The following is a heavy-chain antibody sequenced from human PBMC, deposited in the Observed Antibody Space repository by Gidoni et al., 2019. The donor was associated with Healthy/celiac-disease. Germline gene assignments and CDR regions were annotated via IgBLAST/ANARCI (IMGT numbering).Heavy chain of an antibody. D-gene: IGHD7-27*01. CDR3: ASEGNWGPVDY. CDR2: IDPNSGGT. J-gene: IGHJ4*02. V-gene: IGHV1-2*02. Sequence: QVQLVQSGAEVTKPGASVTVSCKAAGYTFTGYYMHWVRQAPGQGVEWMGWIDPNSGGTNSAQKFQGRVTMTRDTSISTAYMELSRLRSDDTAVYYCASEGNWGPVDYWGQGTLVTVSS. CDR1: GYTFTGYY.